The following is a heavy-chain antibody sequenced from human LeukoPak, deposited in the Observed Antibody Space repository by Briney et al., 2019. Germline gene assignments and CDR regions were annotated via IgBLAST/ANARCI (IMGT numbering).Heavy chain of an antibody. CDR3: ASWQMATIETSGIDY. CDR2: INPNSGGT. CDR1: GYTFTGYY. V-gene: IGHV1-2*06. J-gene: IGHJ4*02. D-gene: IGHD5-24*01. Sequence: ASVKVSXKASGYTFTGYYMHWVRQAPGQGLEWMGRINPNSGGTNYAQKFQGRVTMTRDTSINTAYMELSRLRSDDTAVYYCASWQMATIETSGIDYWGQGTLVTVSS.